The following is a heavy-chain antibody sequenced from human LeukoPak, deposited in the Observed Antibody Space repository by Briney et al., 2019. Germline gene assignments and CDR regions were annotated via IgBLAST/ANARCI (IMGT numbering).Heavy chain of an antibody. CDR1: GYTFTSYG. CDR3: ASFLRSGYYPLGYMDV. V-gene: IGHV1-18*01. CDR2: ISAYNGNT. D-gene: IGHD3-3*01. Sequence: ASVKVSCKASGYTFTSYGISWVRQAPGQGLEWMGWISAYNGNTNYAQKLQGRVTMTTDTSTSTAYMEPRSLRSDDTAVYYCASFLRSGYYPLGYMDVWGKGTTVTVSS. J-gene: IGHJ6*03.